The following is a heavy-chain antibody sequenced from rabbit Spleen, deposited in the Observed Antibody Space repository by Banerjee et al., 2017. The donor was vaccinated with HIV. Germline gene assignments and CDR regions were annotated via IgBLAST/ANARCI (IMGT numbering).Heavy chain of an antibody. CDR3: ARDLTGIIGWNFYL. J-gene: IGHJ3*01. V-gene: IGHV1S7*01. D-gene: IGHD1-1*01. CDR1: GFTLSSYY. Sequence: QLKESGGGLVQPGGSLKLSCKASGFTLSSYYMNWVRQAPGKGLEWIGYIDPLFGTDYANWVNGRFTISSDNAQYTVDLQMNSLTAADTAAYFCARDLTGIIGWNFYLWGQGTLVTVS. CDR2: IDPLFGT.